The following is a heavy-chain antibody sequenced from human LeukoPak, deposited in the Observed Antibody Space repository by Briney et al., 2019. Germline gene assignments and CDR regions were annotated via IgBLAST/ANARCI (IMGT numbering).Heavy chain of an antibody. D-gene: IGHD6-19*01. CDR3: ARDSSSGWFEYYYYGMDV. J-gene: IGHJ6*02. CDR1: GYTFTSYD. CDR2: MNPNSGNT. V-gene: IGHV1-8*01. Sequence: ASVNVSCKASGYTFTSYDINWVRQATGQGLEWMGWMNPNSGNTGYAQKFQGRVTMTRNTSISTAYMELSSLRSEDTAVYYCARDSSSGWFEYYYYGMDVWGQGTTVTVSS.